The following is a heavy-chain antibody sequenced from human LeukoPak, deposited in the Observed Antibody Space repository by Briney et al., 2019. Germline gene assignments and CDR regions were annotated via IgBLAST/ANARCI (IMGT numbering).Heavy chain of an antibody. CDR2: IIPIFGTA. D-gene: IGHD3-10*01. Sequence: ASVKVSCKASGGTFSSYAISWVRQAPGQGLEWMGGIIPIFGTANYAQKFQGRVTITADESTSTAYMELSSLRSEDTAVYYCARGASGGVAVGFDYWGQGTLVTVSS. J-gene: IGHJ4*02. V-gene: IGHV1-69*13. CDR1: GGTFSSYA. CDR3: ARGASGGVAVGFDY.